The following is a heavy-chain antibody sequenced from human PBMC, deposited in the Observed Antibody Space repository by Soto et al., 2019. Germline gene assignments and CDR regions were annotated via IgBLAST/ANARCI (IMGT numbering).Heavy chain of an antibody. CDR3: VGHRLSA. CDR2: IRSDGSST. Sequence: PGGSLRLSCAASGFTFSGSWMHWVRRAPGKGLVWVSRIRSDGSSTDYADSVKGRFTISRDNAKNTLYLQMNSLTAEDTAVYFCVGHRLSAWGQGPLVTVSS. V-gene: IGHV3-74*01. CDR1: GFTFSGSW. D-gene: IGHD6-25*01. J-gene: IGHJ4*02.